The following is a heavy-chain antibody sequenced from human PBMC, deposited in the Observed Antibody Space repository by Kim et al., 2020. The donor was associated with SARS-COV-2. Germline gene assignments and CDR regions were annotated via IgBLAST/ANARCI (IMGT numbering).Heavy chain of an antibody. Sequence: GGSLRLSCSASGFTFSSYAMHWVRQAPGKGLEYVSAISSNGGSTYYADSVKGRFTISRDNSKNTLYLQMSSLRAEDTAVYYCGWIQLWSNWYFDLWGRGTLVTVSS. J-gene: IGHJ2*01. CDR3: GWIQLWSNWYFDL. CDR1: GFTFSSYA. CDR2: ISSNGGST. V-gene: IGHV3-64D*09. D-gene: IGHD5-18*01.